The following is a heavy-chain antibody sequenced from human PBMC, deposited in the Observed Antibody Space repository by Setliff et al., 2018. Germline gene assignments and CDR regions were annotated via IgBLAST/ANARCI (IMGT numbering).Heavy chain of an antibody. CDR1: GGSISSGSYY. J-gene: IGHJ5*01. CDR3: ARRHLLSWFDS. CDR2: IYTSGST. Sequence: SETLSLTCTVSGGSISSGSYYWSWIRQPAGKGLEWIGHIYTSGSTNYNPSLKSRVTISVDTSKNQFSLSLTSVTAADTALYYCARRHLLSWFDSWGQGHLVTVSS. V-gene: IGHV4-61*09.